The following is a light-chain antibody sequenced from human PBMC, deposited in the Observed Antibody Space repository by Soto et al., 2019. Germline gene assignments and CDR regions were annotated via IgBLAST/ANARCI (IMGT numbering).Light chain of an antibody. CDR3: SSYASDTTPV. J-gene: IGLJ3*02. CDR1: SSDVGAYNY. V-gene: IGLV2-14*01. Sequence: QSALTQPASVSGSPGQSITISCTGSSSDVGAYNYVSWYRQYPGKAPQVIIYEVSDRPSGISNRFSGSKSGNTASLTISGLLADDEADYYCSSYASDTTPVFGGGTKLTVL. CDR2: EVS.